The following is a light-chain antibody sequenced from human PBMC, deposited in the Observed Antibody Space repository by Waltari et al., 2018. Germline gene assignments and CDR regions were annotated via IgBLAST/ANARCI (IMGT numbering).Light chain of an antibody. Sequence: DIQMTQSPSSLSASVGDRVTITCRASQDISDSLNWYQQRPGKAPKLLIYDVSNLERGVPSRFSARGSGTDFTFTISSLQTEDIGTYYCQQYDKLPLTFGGGTKVEIK. J-gene: IGKJ4*01. CDR1: QDISDS. CDR3: QQYDKLPLT. CDR2: DVS. V-gene: IGKV1-33*01.